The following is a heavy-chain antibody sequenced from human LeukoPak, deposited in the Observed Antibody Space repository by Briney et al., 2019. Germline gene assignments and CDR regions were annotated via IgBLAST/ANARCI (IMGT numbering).Heavy chain of an antibody. J-gene: IGHJ4*02. CDR1: GFIFSGYS. CDR2: ISSGSTSK. Sequence: GGSLRLSCAASGFIFSGYSMHWVRQAPGKGLEWISAISSGSTSKNYADSVRGRFTVSRDNAKNSLFLQLNSLRAEDTAVYYCVAVFGVIIAVPFFDFWGQGTLVTVSS. V-gene: IGHV3-21*01. D-gene: IGHD3-3*01. CDR3: VAVFGVIIAVPFFDF.